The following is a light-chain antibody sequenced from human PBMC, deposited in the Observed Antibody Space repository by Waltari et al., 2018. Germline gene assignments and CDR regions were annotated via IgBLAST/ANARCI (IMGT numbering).Light chain of an antibody. CDR2: DAT. CDR1: RSDVGAYDY. CDR3: CSYAGRYTNYV. J-gene: IGLJ1*01. V-gene: IGLV2-11*01. Sequence: QSALTQPRSVSGSPGQSVTISCTGTRSDVGAYDYVSWYQQRPGKAPKLIIYDATERPPGVPDRFSGSKSDNKASLTISGLQADDEADYYCCSYAGRYTNYVFGSGTKVTVL.